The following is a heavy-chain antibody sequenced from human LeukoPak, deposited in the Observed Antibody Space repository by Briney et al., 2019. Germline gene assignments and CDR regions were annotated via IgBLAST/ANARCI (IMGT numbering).Heavy chain of an antibody. CDR3: ARTDIVATMNFDY. D-gene: IGHD5-12*01. V-gene: IGHV4-59*01. CDR1: GGSISSYY. J-gene: IGHJ4*02. Sequence: PSETLSLTCTVSGGSISSYYWSWIRQPPGKGLEWIGYIYYTGSTNYNPSLKSRVTISLDTSKNQFSLKLSSVTAADTAVYYCARTDIVATMNFDYWGQGTLVTVSS. CDR2: IYYTGST.